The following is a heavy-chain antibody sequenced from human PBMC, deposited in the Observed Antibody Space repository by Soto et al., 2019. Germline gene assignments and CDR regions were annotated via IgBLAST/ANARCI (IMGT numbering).Heavy chain of an antibody. D-gene: IGHD2-2*01. CDR3: ARKGLEDIVVVPADQLYYYYYYMDV. V-gene: IGHV3-21*01. J-gene: IGHJ6*03. CDR1: GFTFSSYS. Sequence: EVQLVESGGGLVKPGGSLRLSCAASGFTFSSYSMNWVRQAPGKGLEWVSSISSSSSYIYYADSVKGRFTISRDNAKNSLYLQMNSLRAEDTAVYYCARKGLEDIVVVPADQLYYYYYYMDVWGKGTTVTVSS. CDR2: ISSSSSYI.